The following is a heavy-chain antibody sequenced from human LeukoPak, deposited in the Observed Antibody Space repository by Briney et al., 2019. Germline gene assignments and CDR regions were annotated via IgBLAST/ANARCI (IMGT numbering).Heavy chain of an antibody. D-gene: IGHD2-2*01. CDR2: IYHSGST. V-gene: IGHV4-4*02. Sequence: SETLSLTCAVSGGSISSSNWWSWVRQPPGKGLEWIGEIYHSGSTNYNPSLKSRVTISVDKSKNQFSLKLSSVTAADTAVYYCARDDRGIVVVPAASVGSYWGQGTLVTVS. CDR3: ARDDRGIVVVPAASVGSY. J-gene: IGHJ4*02. CDR1: GGSISSSNW.